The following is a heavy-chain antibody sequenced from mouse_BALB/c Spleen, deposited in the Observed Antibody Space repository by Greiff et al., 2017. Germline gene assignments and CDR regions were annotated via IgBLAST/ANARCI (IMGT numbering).Heavy chain of an antibody. J-gene: IGHJ4*01. CDR1: GFSLTSYG. V-gene: IGHV2-6-2*01. CDR2: IWSDGST. Sequence: QVQLKESGPDLVAPSQSLSITCTVSGFSLTSYGVHWVRQSPGKGLEWLVVIWSDGSTNYNSALKSRLSISKDNSKSQVFLKMNSLQTNDTAMYYCASHGASLWYALDYWGQGTSVTVSS. D-gene: IGHD6-1*01. CDR3: ASHGASLWYALDY.